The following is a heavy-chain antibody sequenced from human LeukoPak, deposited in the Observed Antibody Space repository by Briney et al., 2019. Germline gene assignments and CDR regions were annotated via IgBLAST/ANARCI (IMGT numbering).Heavy chain of an antibody. Sequence: GGSLRLSCAASGFTFSSYMMNWVRQAPGKGLEWVSSINSGSTYTYYTESVKGRFTVSRGNAKNSLFPQMNSLRAEDTAIYYCARSLTTLTYEGYWGQGTLVTVSS. CDR2: INSGSTYT. V-gene: IGHV3-21*01. J-gene: IGHJ4*02. CDR3: ARSLTTLTYEGY. D-gene: IGHD1-1*01. CDR1: GFTFSSYM.